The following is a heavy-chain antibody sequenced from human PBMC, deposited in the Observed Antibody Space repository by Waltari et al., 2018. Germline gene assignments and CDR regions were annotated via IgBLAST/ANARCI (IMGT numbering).Heavy chain of an antibody. CDR3: ARFPSCTGGVCKQNTSDY. J-gene: IGHJ4*02. D-gene: IGHD2-8*02. V-gene: IGHV4-59*11. Sequence: QVQLQESGPGLVKPSETLSLTCTVSGGSISSHYWSWIQQPPGKGLEWIGYIYYSGSTNYNPSLKSRVTISVDTSKNQFSLKLSSVTAADTAVYYCARFPSCTGGVCKQNTSDYWGQGTLVTVSS. CDR1: GGSISSHY. CDR2: IYYSGST.